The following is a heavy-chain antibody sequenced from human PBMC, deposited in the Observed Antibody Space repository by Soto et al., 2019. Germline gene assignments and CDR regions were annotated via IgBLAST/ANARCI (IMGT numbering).Heavy chain of an antibody. CDR1: GYSFAGYW. V-gene: IGHV5-10-1*01. CDR2: IDPSDSQT. D-gene: IGHD6-13*01. Sequence: GESLKISCKGSGYSFAGYWITWVRQKPGKGLEWMGRIDPSDSQTYYSPSFRGHVTISVTKSTTTVFLQWSSLRASDTAMYYCARQIYDSGTGPNFQYYFDSWGQGTPVTVSS. CDR3: ARQIYDSGTGPNFQYYFDS. J-gene: IGHJ4*02.